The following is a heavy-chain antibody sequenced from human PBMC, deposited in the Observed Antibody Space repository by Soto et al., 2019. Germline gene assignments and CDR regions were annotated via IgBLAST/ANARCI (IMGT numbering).Heavy chain of an antibody. D-gene: IGHD3-22*01. CDR1: GFTFSSYG. Sequence: GGSLRLSCAASGFTFSSYGMHWVRQAPGKGLEWVAVIWYDGSNKYYADSVKGRFTISRDNSKNTLYLQMNSLRAEDTAVYYCARDRGLYYDSSGYPEGAFDIWGQGTMVTVSS. J-gene: IGHJ3*02. CDR3: ARDRGLYYDSSGYPEGAFDI. CDR2: IWYDGSNK. V-gene: IGHV3-33*01.